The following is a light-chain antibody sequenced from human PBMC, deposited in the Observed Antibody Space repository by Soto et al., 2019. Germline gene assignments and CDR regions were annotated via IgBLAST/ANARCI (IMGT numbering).Light chain of an antibody. V-gene: IGKV3-11*01. J-gene: IGKJ1*01. Sequence: EIVLTQSPATLSLSPGERATLSCRASQSVSNFLAWYQQKPGQAPRLLISDASNRATGIPGRFSGSGSGTDSSLTTSSLEPEDFAVYYCQQRSNWPWTFGQGTKVEIK. CDR2: DAS. CDR3: QQRSNWPWT. CDR1: QSVSNF.